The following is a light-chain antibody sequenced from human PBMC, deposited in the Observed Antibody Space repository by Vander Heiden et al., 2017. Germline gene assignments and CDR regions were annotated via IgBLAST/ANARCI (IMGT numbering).Light chain of an antibody. CDR3: AAWDDSLNGVV. V-gene: IGLV1-44*01. CDR1: SSHIGSNT. Sequence: QSVLTQPPSASGTPGQRVTISCSGSSSHIGSNTVNWYQQLPGTAPKRLIYSNNQRPSGVPDRFSGSKSGTSASLAISGLQSEDEADYYCAAWDDSLNGVVFGGGTKLTVL. J-gene: IGLJ2*01. CDR2: SNN.